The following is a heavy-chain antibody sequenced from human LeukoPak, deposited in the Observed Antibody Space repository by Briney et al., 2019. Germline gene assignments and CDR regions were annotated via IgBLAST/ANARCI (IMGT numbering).Heavy chain of an antibody. CDR1: GGSFSGYY. CDR3: ATGGYSYGYLRY. D-gene: IGHD5-18*01. J-gene: IGHJ4*02. Sequence: SETLSLTCAVYGGSFSGYYWRWIRQPPGKGLEWIGEINHSGSTNYNPSLKSRVTISVDTSKNQFSLKLSSVTAADTAVYYCATGGYSYGYLRYWGQGTLVTVSS. V-gene: IGHV4-34*01. CDR2: INHSGST.